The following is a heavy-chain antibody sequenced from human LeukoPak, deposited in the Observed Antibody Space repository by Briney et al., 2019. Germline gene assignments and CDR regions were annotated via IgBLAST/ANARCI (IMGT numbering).Heavy chain of an antibody. CDR3: ARGGLELRPAYFDY. CDR1: GFTVSNNY. D-gene: IGHD1-7*01. Sequence: GGSLRLSCVASGFTVSNNYMAWVRQAPGRGLEWVSIIYPVGNTYYADSVKGRFTISRDNSWNTVDLQMNSLRAEDTAVYYCARGGLELRPAYFDYWGQGTLVTVSS. J-gene: IGHJ4*02. V-gene: IGHV3-53*01. CDR2: IYPVGNT.